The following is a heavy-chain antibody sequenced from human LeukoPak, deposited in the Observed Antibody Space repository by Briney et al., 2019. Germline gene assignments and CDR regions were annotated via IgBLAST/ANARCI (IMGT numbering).Heavy chain of an antibody. Sequence: GASVKVSCKASGYTFTSYYMHWVRQAPGQGLEWMGIINPSGGSTSYAQKFQGRVTMTRDMSTSTVYMELSSLGSEDTAVYYCAREAVAGSLDYWGQGTLVTVSS. J-gene: IGHJ4*02. V-gene: IGHV1-46*01. CDR1: GYTFTSYY. CDR3: AREAVAGSLDY. CDR2: INPSGGST. D-gene: IGHD6-19*01.